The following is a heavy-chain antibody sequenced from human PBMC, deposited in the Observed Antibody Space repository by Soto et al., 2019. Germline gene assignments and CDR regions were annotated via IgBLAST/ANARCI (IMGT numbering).Heavy chain of an antibody. V-gene: IGHV3-23*01. CDR3: ANLVVAATKFDY. Sequence: GGSLRLSCAASGFTFSSYAMSWVRQAPGKGLEWVSAISGSGGSTYYADSVKGRFTISRDNSKNTLYLQMNSLRAEDTAVYYCANLVVAATKFDYWGQGTLVTVSS. CDR1: GFTFSSYA. J-gene: IGHJ4*02. D-gene: IGHD2-15*01. CDR2: ISGSGGST.